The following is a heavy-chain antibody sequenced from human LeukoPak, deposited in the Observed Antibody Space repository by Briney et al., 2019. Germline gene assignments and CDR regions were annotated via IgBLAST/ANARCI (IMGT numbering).Heavy chain of an antibody. CDR3: ARGRTTGEFDY. Sequence: SVKVSCKASGGTFSSHAITWVRQAPGQGLEWMGGIDPIYHIPTYAQIFQGRVTITKDESTSTASMDLSSLTSEDTAVYYCARGRTTGEFDYWGQGTLVTVSS. CDR2: IDPIYHIP. J-gene: IGHJ4*02. CDR1: GGTFSSHA. V-gene: IGHV1-69*05. D-gene: IGHD4-11*01.